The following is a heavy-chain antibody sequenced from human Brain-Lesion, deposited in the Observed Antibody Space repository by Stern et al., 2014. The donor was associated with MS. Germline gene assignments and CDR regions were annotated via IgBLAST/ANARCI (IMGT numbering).Heavy chain of an antibody. Sequence: VQLVESGPGLVKPSQTLSLTCTVSGGPISSHSYYWSWIRQPAGKGLEWIGRIYASGNTNYNPSLKGRFSISVDPPKNQLSLRLISVTASDTAVYYCARDYGDLEFDLWGQGTLVTVSS. CDR1: GGPISSHSYY. CDR2: IYASGNT. CDR3: ARDYGDLEFDL. J-gene: IGHJ4*02. D-gene: IGHD4-17*01. V-gene: IGHV4-61*02.